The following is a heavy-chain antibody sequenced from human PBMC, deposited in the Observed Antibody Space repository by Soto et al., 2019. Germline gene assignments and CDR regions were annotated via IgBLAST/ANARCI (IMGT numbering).Heavy chain of an antibody. V-gene: IGHV3-11*01. CDR3: AIDTRSFWNGYYRRYDYYGMDV. D-gene: IGHD3-3*01. Sequence: HVQLVESGGGLVEPGGSLRLSCAASGFSFSDYYVNWIRQAPGKGLEWISYTGRSLYPIYYADSVKGRFSISRDSAKNSVFLQMNSLRVEDTAVYYCAIDTRSFWNGYYRRYDYYGMDVWGRGTTVIVSS. CDR2: TGRSLYPI. CDR1: GFSFSDYY. J-gene: IGHJ6*02.